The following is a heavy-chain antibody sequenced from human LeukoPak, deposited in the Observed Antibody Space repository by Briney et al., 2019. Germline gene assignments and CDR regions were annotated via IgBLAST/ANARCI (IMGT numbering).Heavy chain of an antibody. Sequence: SETLSLTCAVYGGSFSGYYWSWIRQPPGKGLEWIWELNHSGSTNYNTSLKSRVTISVDTSKNQFSLKLSSVTAADTAVYYCARRVRGNYYGSGSYPIRPYYYYYYYMDVWGKGTTVTISS. J-gene: IGHJ6*03. D-gene: IGHD3-10*01. CDR1: GGSFSGYY. CDR2: LNHSGST. V-gene: IGHV4-34*01. CDR3: ARRVRGNYYGSGSYPIRPYYYYYYYMDV.